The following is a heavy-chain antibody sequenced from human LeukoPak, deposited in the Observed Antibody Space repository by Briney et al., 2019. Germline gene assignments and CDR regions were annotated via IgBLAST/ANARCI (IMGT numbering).Heavy chain of an antibody. D-gene: IGHD3-22*01. Sequence: ASVKVSCKASGYTFTGYYMHWVRQAPGQGLEWMGWMNPNSGNTGYAQKFQGRVTMTRDTSISTAYVELSSLRSEDTAVYYCARMSYYDSSGDNWFDPWGQGTLVTVSS. V-gene: IGHV1-8*02. CDR2: MNPNSGNT. CDR1: GYTFTGYY. J-gene: IGHJ5*02. CDR3: ARMSYYDSSGDNWFDP.